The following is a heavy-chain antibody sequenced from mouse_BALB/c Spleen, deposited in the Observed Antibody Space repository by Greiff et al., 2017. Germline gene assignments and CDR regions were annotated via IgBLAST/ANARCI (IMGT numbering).Heavy chain of an antibody. D-gene: IGHD1-1*01. CDR2: IDPENGDT. Sequence: VQLKESGAELVRSGASVKLSCTASGFNIKDYYMHWVKQRPEQGLEWIGWIDPENGDTEYAPKFQGKATMTADTSSNTAYLQLSSLTSEDTAVYYCNYYGSSFAYWGQGTLVTVSA. V-gene: IGHV14-4*02. J-gene: IGHJ3*01. CDR3: NYYGSSFAY. CDR1: GFNIKDYY.